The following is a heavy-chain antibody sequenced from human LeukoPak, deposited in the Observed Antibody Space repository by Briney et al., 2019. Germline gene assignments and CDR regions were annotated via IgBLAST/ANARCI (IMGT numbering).Heavy chain of an antibody. CDR1: GFTFSNAW. CDR3: AKDLTRGWELLPSPFDY. D-gene: IGHD1-26*01. V-gene: IGHV3-9*01. J-gene: IGHJ4*02. CDR2: ISWNSGSI. Sequence: GGSLRLSCAASGFTFSNAWMSWVRQAPGKGLEWVSGISWNSGSIGYADSVKGRFTISRDNAKNSLYLQMNSLRAEDTALYYCAKDLTRGWELLPSPFDYWGQGTLVTVSS.